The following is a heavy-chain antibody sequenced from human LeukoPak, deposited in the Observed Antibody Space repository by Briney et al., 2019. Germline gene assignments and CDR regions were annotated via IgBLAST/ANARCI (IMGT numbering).Heavy chain of an antibody. Sequence: GGALRLSSADSRFTFCSYVISWVREAPGKGLVRVSRINSDGSSTSYADSVKGRFTISRDNAKNTLYLQMNSLRAEDTAVYYCARAGGYSYGTLDYRGQGTLVTVSS. CDR2: INSDGSST. CDR3: ARAGGYSYGTLDY. V-gene: IGHV3-74*01. D-gene: IGHD5-18*01. CDR1: RFTFCSYV. J-gene: IGHJ4*02.